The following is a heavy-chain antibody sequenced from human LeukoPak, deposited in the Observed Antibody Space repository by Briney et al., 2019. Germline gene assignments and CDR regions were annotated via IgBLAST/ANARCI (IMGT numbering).Heavy chain of an antibody. CDR3: ARGFLYSSSWSPAGDY. CDR2: IHTSGTT. J-gene: IGHJ4*02. CDR1: GGSISSYY. Sequence: PSETPSLTCTVSGGSISSYYWSWIRQPAGKGLEWIGRIHTSGTTNYNPSLKSRVTMSVDKSKNQFSLKLSSVTAADTAVYYCARGFLYSSSWSPAGDYWGQGTLVTVSS. V-gene: IGHV4-4*07. D-gene: IGHD6-13*01.